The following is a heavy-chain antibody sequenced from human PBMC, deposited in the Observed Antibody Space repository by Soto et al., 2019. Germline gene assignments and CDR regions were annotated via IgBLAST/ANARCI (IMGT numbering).Heavy chain of an antibody. CDR2: AIPILGIA. Sequence: QVQLVQSGAELKKPGSSVNISCKASGGIFSNYAINWVRQAPGQGLEWMGGAIPILGIANYAQKLKGRVTVAADELTRTAYMELRGLTSADTSVYYCAKAHVGMEVIYYYGLEVWGQGTTVTVSS. CDR1: GGIFSNYA. J-gene: IGHJ6*02. D-gene: IGHD2-8*01. V-gene: IGHV1-69*01. CDR3: AKAHVGMEVIYYYGLEV.